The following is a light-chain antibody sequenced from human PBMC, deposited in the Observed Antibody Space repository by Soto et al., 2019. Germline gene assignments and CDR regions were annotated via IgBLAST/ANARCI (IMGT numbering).Light chain of an antibody. CDR2: DAS. CDR1: QSVSSK. Sequence: EVVMTKSPATLSLYPGERATLSCRASQSVSSKLAWYQQKPGQAPRLLIYDASNRATGIPARFSGSGSGTDFTLTISSLEPEDFAVYYCQQRSNWPPWTFGQGAKADIK. V-gene: IGKV3-11*01. CDR3: QQRSNWPPWT. J-gene: IGKJ1*01.